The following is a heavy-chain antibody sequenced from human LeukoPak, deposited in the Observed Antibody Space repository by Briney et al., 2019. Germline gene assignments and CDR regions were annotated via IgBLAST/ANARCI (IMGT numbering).Heavy chain of an antibody. Sequence: PGRSLRLSCAASGFTFSSYAMHWVRQAPGKGLEWVAVISYDGSNKYYADSVKGRFTISRDNSKNTLYLQMNSLRAEDTAVYYCARDDSSSWYYLDYWGQGTLVTVSS. D-gene: IGHD6-13*01. CDR1: GFTFSSYA. J-gene: IGHJ4*02. CDR2: ISYDGSNK. CDR3: ARDDSSSWYYLDY. V-gene: IGHV3-30*04.